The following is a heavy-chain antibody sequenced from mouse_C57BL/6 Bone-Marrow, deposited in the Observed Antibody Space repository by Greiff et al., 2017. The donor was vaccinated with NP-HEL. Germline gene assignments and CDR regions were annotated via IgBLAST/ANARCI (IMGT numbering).Heavy chain of an antibody. CDR3: ARHSYYSNYHYFAY. CDR1: GFTFSDYG. CDR2: ISNLAYSI. V-gene: IGHV5-15*01. D-gene: IGHD2-5*01. J-gene: IGHJ2*01. Sequence: EVKLQESGGGLVQPGGSLKLSCAASGFTFSDYGMAWVRQAPRKGPEWVAFISNLAYSIYYADTVTGRFTISRENAKNTLYLEMSSLRAEDTAMYYCARHSYYSNYHYFAYWGQGTTLTVSS.